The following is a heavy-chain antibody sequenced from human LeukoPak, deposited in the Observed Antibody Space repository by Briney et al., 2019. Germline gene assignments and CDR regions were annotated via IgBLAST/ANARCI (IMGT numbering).Heavy chain of an antibody. CDR1: GFTFSSYS. V-gene: IGHV3-74*01. Sequence: GGSLRLSCAASGFTFSSYSMNWVRQATGKGLVWVSRINSDGSNITYADSVKGRFTISRDNAKNTLYLQMNSLRGEDTAVYYCARSRYSTSSGGFDYWGQGILVTVSS. D-gene: IGHD6-6*01. CDR3: ARSRYSTSSGGFDY. J-gene: IGHJ4*02. CDR2: INSDGSNI.